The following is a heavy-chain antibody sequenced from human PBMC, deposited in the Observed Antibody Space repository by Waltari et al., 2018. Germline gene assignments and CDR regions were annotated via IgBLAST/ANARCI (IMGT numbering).Heavy chain of an antibody. CDR1: GGSVSSGSYY. J-gene: IGHJ5*02. V-gene: IGHV4-61*01. CDR3: ARGASGLLLLTPYNWFDP. CDR2: IYYSGST. D-gene: IGHD3-22*01. Sequence: QVQLQESGPGLVKPSATLSLTCTVSGGSVSSGSYYWSWIRQPPGKGLEWIGYIYYSGSTNYNPSLKSRVTISVDTSKNQFSLKLSSVTAADTAVYYCARGASGLLLLTPYNWFDPWGQGTLVTVSS.